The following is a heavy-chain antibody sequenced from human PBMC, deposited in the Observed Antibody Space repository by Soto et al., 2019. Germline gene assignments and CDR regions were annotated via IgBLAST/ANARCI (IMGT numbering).Heavy chain of an antibody. Sequence: QVHLVQSGAEVRKPGASVKVSCKASGYTFTSYDINWVRQATGQGLEWMGWMNPNSGNTAYAQKCQGRVTMTRNTAISTAHMELSSLGSEDTVVYYCARERTRGFDPWGQGTLVTVSS. CDR3: ARERTRGFDP. J-gene: IGHJ5*02. V-gene: IGHV1-8*01. CDR1: GYTFTSYD. CDR2: MNPNSGNT.